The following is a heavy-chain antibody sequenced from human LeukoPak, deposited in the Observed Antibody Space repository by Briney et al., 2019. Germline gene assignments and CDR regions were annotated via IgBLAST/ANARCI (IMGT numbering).Heavy chain of an antibody. D-gene: IGHD1-26*01. CDR2: IYYSGST. J-gene: IGHJ4*02. CDR3: ARETMGGSFGN. V-gene: IGHV4-59*01. Sequence: SETLSLTCTVSGGSISNFYWSWIRQPPGKGLEWIGYIYYSGSTNYNPSLKSRVTISLDTSKNQFSLKLSSVTAADTAVYFCARETMGGSFGNWGQRTLVSVCS. CDR1: GGSISNFY.